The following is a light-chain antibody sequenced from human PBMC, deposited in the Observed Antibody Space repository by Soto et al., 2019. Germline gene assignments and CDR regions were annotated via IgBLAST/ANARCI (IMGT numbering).Light chain of an antibody. J-gene: IGKJ2*01. Sequence: DIVMTQSPEFLAVSLGERATINCKSSQSVLDSAINKNHLAWYQQKPGQPPKLLFYWASTRASGVPDRFSGSGSGTDFTLTIGSLQAEDFAVYYCQQYYNLPYTFGQGTRLEI. CDR1: QSVLDSAINKNH. V-gene: IGKV4-1*01. CDR3: QQYYNLPYT. CDR2: WAS.